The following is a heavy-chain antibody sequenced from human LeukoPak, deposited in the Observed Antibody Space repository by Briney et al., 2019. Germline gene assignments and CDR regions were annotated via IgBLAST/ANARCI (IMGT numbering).Heavy chain of an antibody. J-gene: IGHJ4*02. D-gene: IGHD6-19*01. V-gene: IGHV3-30*03. Sequence: GGSLRLSCAASGFTFSSYGMHWVRQAPGKGLEWVAVISYDGSNKYYADSVKGRFTISGDNSKNTLYLQMNSLRAEDTAVYYCARRVAGTYYFDYWGQGTLVTVSS. CDR2: ISYDGSNK. CDR1: GFTFSSYG. CDR3: ARRVAGTYYFDY.